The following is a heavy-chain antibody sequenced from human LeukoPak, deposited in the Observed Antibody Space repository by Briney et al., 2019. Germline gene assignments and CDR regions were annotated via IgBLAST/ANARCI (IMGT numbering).Heavy chain of an antibody. CDR1: GYTFTGYY. Sequence: ASVKVSCKASGYTFTGYYMHWVRQAPGQGLEWVGWINPNSGDTNFAQKFQGRVTMTRDTSISTAYMELSRLRSDDTAAYYCARDVWGVGAPRLDYWGQGTLVTVSS. V-gene: IGHV1-2*02. CDR2: INPNSGDT. CDR3: ARDVWGVGAPRLDY. D-gene: IGHD3-16*01. J-gene: IGHJ4*02.